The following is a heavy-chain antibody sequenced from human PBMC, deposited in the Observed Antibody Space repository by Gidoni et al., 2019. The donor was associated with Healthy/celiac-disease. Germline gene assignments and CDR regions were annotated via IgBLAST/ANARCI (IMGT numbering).Heavy chain of an antibody. Sequence: QLQLQESGPGRVEPSETLSLTCTVSAGSISSSSYYWGWFRQPPWKGRDWIGGIYYSGCTYYNPTLKSRVTISVDTAKNQFSLKLSSVTAADTAVYYCARLGISGSFIDYWGQGTLVTVSS. CDR1: AGSISSSSYY. J-gene: IGHJ4*02. CDR3: ARLGISGSFIDY. V-gene: IGHV4-39*01. CDR2: IYYSGCT. D-gene: IGHD1-26*01.